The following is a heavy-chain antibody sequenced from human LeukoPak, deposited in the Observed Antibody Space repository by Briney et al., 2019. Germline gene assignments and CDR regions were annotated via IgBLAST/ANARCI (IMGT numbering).Heavy chain of an antibody. CDR1: GFPFSSHW. V-gene: IGHV3-74*01. Sequence: QPGGSLKLSCEASGFPFSSHWMHWVRQAPGKGLVWVSNIRGDGGLFGYADSVKGRFAVSRDNDRNTLYLHMNSLRAEDTAVYYCARDEVGAPPIDYWGQGVLVTVSS. CDR2: IRGDGGLF. D-gene: IGHD1-26*01. J-gene: IGHJ4*02. CDR3: ARDEVGAPPIDY.